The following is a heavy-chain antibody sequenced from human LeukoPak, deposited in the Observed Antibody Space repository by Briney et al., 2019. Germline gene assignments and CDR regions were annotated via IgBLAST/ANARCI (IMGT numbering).Heavy chain of an antibody. J-gene: IGHJ3*02. V-gene: IGHV3-23*01. CDR3: TRDTGYNAFDI. CDR2: ISGSGGST. CDR1: GFTFSSYA. D-gene: IGHD5-24*01. Sequence: GGSLRLSCAASGFTFSSYAMSWVRQAPGKGLEWVSAISGSGGSTYYADSVKGRFTISRDNARNSLYLQMNSLRGEDTAVYYCTRDTGYNAFDIWGQGTMVTVSS.